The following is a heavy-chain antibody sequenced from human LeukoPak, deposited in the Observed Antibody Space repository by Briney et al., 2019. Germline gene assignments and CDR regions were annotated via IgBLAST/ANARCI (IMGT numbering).Heavy chain of an antibody. D-gene: IGHD6-19*01. Sequence: GGSLRLSCAASGFTFSSYWMHWVRQAPGKGLVWVSRINSDGSRTSYADSVKGRFTISRDNAKNTLNLQMNSLRAEDTAVYYCARIRSGWYSDYWGQGTLVTVSA. CDR1: GFTFSSYW. CDR2: INSDGSRT. J-gene: IGHJ4*02. CDR3: ARIRSGWYSDY. V-gene: IGHV3-74*01.